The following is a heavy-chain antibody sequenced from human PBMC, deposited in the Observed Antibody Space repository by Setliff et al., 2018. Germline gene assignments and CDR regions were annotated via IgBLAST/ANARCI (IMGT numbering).Heavy chain of an antibody. CDR3: ARGVRTGHLDS. V-gene: IGHV4-4*02. CDR2: INQSGTT. CDR1: GDSISNDYW. Sequence: SETLSLTCAVSGDSISNDYWWSWVRQPPERELEWIGEINQSGTTNYNPPLKGRATISVDNSKNQFSLNLNSVTVADTAVYFCARGVRTGHLDSWGQGTQVTVSS. D-gene: IGHD1-1*01. J-gene: IGHJ4*02.